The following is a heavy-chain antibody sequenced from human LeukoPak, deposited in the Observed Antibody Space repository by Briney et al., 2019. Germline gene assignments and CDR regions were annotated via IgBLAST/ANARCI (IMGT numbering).Heavy chain of an antibody. CDR2: INPNSGGT. Sequence: GASVTVSCKASGYTFTGYYMHWVRQAPGQGLEWMGWINPNSGGTNYAQKLQGRVTMTRDTSISTAYMELSRLRSDDTAVYYCARAYCSSTSCNFDYWGQVALVTVSS. CDR1: GYTFTGYY. V-gene: IGHV1-2*02. CDR3: ARAYCSSTSCNFDY. D-gene: IGHD2-2*01. J-gene: IGHJ4*02.